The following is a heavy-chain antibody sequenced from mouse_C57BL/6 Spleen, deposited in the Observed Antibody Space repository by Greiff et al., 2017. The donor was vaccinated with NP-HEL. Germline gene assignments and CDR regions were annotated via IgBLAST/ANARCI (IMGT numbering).Heavy chain of an antibody. CDR2: IWRGGST. V-gene: IGHV2-5*01. CDR3: AKNKGNGRGAMDY. CDR1: GFSLTSYG. Sequence: QVQLKESGPGLVQPSQSLSITCTVSGFSLTSYGVHWVRQSPGKGLEWLGVIWRGGSTDYNAAFMSRLSITKDNSKSQVFFKMNSLQADDTAIYYCAKNKGNGRGAMDYWGQGTSVTVSS. J-gene: IGHJ4*01.